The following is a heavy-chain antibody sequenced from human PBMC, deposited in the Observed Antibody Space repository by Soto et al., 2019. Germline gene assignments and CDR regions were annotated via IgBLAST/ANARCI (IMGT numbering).Heavy chain of an antibody. Sequence: ASVKVSCKAPGYTFTGYYMHWVRQAPGQGLEWMGWINPNSGGTNYAQKFQGRVTMTRDTSISTAYMELSRLRSDDTAVYYCARDMGGSSGYDGFDIWGQGTMVTVSS. J-gene: IGHJ3*02. D-gene: IGHD5-12*01. V-gene: IGHV1-2*02. CDR1: GYTFTGYY. CDR3: ARDMGGSSGYDGFDI. CDR2: INPNSGGT.